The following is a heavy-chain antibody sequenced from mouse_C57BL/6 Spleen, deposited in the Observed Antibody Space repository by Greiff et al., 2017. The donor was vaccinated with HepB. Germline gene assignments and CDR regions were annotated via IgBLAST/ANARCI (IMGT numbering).Heavy chain of an antibody. CDR2: IYPGDGDT. J-gene: IGHJ3*01. V-gene: IGHV1-82*01. CDR1: GYAFSSSW. CDR3: ARSITTVVATPFAY. Sequence: VQRVESGPELVKPGASVKISCKASGYAFSSSWMNWVKQRPGKGLEWIGRIYPGDGDTNYNGKFKGKATLTADKSSSTAYMQLSSLTSEDSAVYFCARSITTVVATPFAYWGQGTLVTVSA. D-gene: IGHD1-1*01.